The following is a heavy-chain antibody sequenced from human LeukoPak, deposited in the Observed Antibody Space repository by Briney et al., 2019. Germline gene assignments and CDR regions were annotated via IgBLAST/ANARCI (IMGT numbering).Heavy chain of an antibody. Sequence: GWSLRLSCVASAFSDKSNYMSWVRQAARKGLEWVSVSYSGGSTYYEDSVKGRSTVSNDVSKNTPYMQMNTPGDDYTTVYCASRHCSGENCYAGQLDFWGQGIQVTASS. CDR1: AFSDKSNY. D-gene: IGHD2-8*02. CDR3: SRHCSGENCYAGQLDF. CDR2: SYSGGST. J-gene: IGHJ4*02. V-gene: IGHV3-53*01.